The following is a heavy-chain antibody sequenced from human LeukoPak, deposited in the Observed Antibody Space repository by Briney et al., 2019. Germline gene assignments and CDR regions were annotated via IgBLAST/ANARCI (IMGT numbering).Heavy chain of an antibody. Sequence: PGGSLRLSCAASGFTFSTYSMHWVRQAPGKGLEWISSISTSSSSIYYADSVKGRFTISRDNAKNSLYLQMNSLRAEDTAVYYCAELGITMIGGVWGKGTTVTISS. CDR3: AELGITMIGGV. CDR1: GFTFSTYS. D-gene: IGHD3-10*02. CDR2: ISTSSSSI. V-gene: IGHV3-21*01. J-gene: IGHJ6*04.